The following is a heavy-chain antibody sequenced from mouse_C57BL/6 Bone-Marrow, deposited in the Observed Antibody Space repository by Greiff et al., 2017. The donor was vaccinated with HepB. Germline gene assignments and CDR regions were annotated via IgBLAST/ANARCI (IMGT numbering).Heavy chain of an antibody. CDR3: ARRGYYYAMDY. V-gene: IGHV5-6*01. CDR1: GFTFSSYG. Sequence: EVQRVESGGDLVKPGGSLKLSCAASGFTFSSYGMSWVRQTPDKRLEWVATISSGGSYTYYPDSVKGRFTISRDNAKNTLYLQMSSLKSEDTAMYYCARRGYYYAMDYWGQATSVTVSS. CDR2: ISSGGSYT. J-gene: IGHJ4*01.